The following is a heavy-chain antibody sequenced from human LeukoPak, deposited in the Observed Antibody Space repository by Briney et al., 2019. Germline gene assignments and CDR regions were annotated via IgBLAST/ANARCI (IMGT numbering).Heavy chain of an antibody. J-gene: IGHJ4*02. Sequence: SETLSLTCTVSGGSISSSSYYWGWIRQPPGKGLEWIGSIYYSGSTYYNPSLKSRVTISVDTSKNQFSLKLSSVTAADTAVYYCARAFGGDWGSYREFDYWGQGTLVTVSS. CDR1: GGSISSSSYY. V-gene: IGHV4-39*07. D-gene: IGHD3-16*02. CDR3: ARAFGGDWGSYREFDY. CDR2: IYYSGST.